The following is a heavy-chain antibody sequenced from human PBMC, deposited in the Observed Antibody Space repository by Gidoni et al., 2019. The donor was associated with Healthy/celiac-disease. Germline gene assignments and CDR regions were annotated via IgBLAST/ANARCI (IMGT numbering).Heavy chain of an antibody. V-gene: IGHV3-9*01. Sequence: EVQLVESGGGLVQHGRSLRLSCAASGFPFADYAMHWVHQAPGKGLEWVSGMSWNSGSIGYADSVKGRFTISRDNAKNSLYLQMNSLRAEDTALYYCAKDRFQNYYGMDVWGQGTTVTVSS. D-gene: IGHD3-3*01. J-gene: IGHJ6*02. CDR2: MSWNSGSI. CDR3: AKDRFQNYYGMDV. CDR1: GFPFADYA.